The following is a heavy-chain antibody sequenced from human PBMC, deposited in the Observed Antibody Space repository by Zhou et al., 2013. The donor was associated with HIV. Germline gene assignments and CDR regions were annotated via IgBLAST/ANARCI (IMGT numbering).Heavy chain of an antibody. CDR3: ARYEAVAGKRASDI. J-gene: IGHJ3*02. CDR2: ISAYNGNT. D-gene: IGHD6-19*01. V-gene: IGHV1-18*01. Sequence: QVQLVQSGAEVKKPGASVKVSCKASGYTFNSHGIIWVRQAPGQGLEWMGWISAYNGNTNYAQKIQGRVTMTTDTSTSTAYMELRSLRSDDTAVYYCARYEAVAGKRASDIWGQGTMVTVSS. CDR1: GYTFNSHG.